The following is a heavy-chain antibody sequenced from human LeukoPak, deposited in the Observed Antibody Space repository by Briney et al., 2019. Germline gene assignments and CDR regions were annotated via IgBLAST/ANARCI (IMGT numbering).Heavy chain of an antibody. CDR1: GFTVGSTY. V-gene: IGHV3-66*01. CDR3: ARGPGSYI. J-gene: IGHJ3*02. Sequence: GGSLRLSCAASGFTVGSTYTSWVRQAPGKGLEWVSVIYSGGRTDYADPVKGRFTISRDDSKNTLYLQMNSLRAEDTAVYYCARGPGSYIWGQGTRVTVSS. CDR2: IYSGGRT. D-gene: IGHD1-26*01.